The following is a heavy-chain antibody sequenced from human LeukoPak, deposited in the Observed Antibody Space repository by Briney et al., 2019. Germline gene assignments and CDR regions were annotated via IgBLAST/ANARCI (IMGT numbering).Heavy chain of an antibody. D-gene: IGHD6-13*01. J-gene: IGHJ4*02. CDR1: GLTFTDFW. V-gene: IGHV3-7*01. CDR3: SGRDSSRSPRAY. CDR2: INPDGNEK. Sequence: PGDSLRLSCAASGLTFTDFWMNWVRLAPGRGLEWLANINPDGNEKYYVDSVKGRFAMSRDNAKNEVYLEMNSLRAEDTGVYYCSGRDSSRSPRAYWGQGTLVSVSS.